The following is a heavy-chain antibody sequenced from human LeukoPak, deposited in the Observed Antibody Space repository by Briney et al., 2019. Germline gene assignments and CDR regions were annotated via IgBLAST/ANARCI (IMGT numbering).Heavy chain of an antibody. CDR3: ARGQMTTVTRYYFDY. Sequence: SVKVSCKASGGTFSSYAISWVRQAPGQGLEWMGRIIPIFGTANYAQKFQGRVTITADESTSTAYMELSSLRSEDTAVYYCARGQMTTVTRYYFDYWGQGTLVTVSS. V-gene: IGHV1-69*15. CDR1: GGTFSSYA. J-gene: IGHJ4*02. D-gene: IGHD4-11*01. CDR2: IIPIFGTA.